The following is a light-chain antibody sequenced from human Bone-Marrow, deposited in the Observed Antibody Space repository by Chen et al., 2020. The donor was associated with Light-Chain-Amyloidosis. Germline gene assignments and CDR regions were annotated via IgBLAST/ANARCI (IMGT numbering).Light chain of an antibody. Sequence: QSALTQPASGSGSPGHSFTISCPATDKNVGGYDFFSWSQQHPSTAPKRIISDIVKRPSGVSDRFSASKAGNTASLRISGLHAEDEAYYYCCCYAGSSAWVFGTGAKLTV. CDR1: DKNVGGYDF. V-gene: IGLV2-23*02. J-gene: IGLJ3*02. CDR2: DIV. CDR3: CCYAGSSAWV.